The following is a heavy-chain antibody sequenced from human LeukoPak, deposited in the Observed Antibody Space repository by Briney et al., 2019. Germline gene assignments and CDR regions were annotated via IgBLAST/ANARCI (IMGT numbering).Heavy chain of an antibody. Sequence: PGGSLRLSCAASGFTLSDFSINWVRQAPGKGLEWISYISGRGGTINYADSVKGRFTISRDNANNSLFLQMNSLRAEDAAVYYCARDRVVDTAKIGKFYNYHMDVWGQGTTVTVSS. CDR3: ARDRVVDTAKIGKFYNYHMDV. V-gene: IGHV3-48*04. D-gene: IGHD5-18*01. CDR2: ISGRGGTI. J-gene: IGHJ6*03. CDR1: GFTLSDFS.